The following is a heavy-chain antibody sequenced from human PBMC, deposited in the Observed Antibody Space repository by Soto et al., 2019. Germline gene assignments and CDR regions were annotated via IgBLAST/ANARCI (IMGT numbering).Heavy chain of an antibody. D-gene: IGHD2-2*01. Sequence: PGGSLILSCAASGFTSRSYSMNWVRQAPGKGLEWVSSISSSSSYIYYADSVKGRFTISRDNAKNSLYLQMNSLGAEDTAVYYCARDPTSSNWFDPWGQGTLVTVSS. CDR2: ISSSSSYI. V-gene: IGHV3-21*01. CDR1: GFTSRSYS. J-gene: IGHJ5*02. CDR3: ARDPTSSNWFDP.